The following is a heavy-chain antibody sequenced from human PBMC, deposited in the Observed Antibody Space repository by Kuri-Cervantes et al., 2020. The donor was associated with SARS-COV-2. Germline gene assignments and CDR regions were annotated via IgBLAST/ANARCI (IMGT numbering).Heavy chain of an antibody. CDR2: IYYSGST. CDR1: GGSVSSGSYY. V-gene: IGHV4-61*01. Sequence: GSLRLSCTVSGGSVSSGSYYWSWIRQPPGKGLEWIGYIYYSGSTNYNPSLKSRVTISVDTSKRQFSLKLSSVTAADTAVYYCARVMSTSSIAARPRPYYFDYWGQGTLVTVSS. D-gene: IGHD6-6*01. J-gene: IGHJ4*02. CDR3: ARVMSTSSIAARPRPYYFDY.